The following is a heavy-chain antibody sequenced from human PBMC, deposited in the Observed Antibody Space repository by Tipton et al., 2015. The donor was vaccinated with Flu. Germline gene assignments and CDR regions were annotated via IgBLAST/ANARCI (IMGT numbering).Heavy chain of an antibody. J-gene: IGHJ4*02. CDR3: ARDYGGHIYY. CDR2: IYPSGTA. V-gene: IGHV4-61*02. Sequence: LSCTVSGGSISTGSYYWTWIRQPAGKGLEWIGRIYPSGTANYNPSLKSRVTISVDTSKNQFSLKLSSVTAADTAVYYCARDYGGHIYYWGQGTLVTVSS. D-gene: IGHD2-21*01. CDR1: GGSISTGSYY.